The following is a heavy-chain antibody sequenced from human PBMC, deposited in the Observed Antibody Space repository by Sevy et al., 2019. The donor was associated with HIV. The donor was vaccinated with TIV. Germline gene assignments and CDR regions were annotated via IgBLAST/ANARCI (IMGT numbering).Heavy chain of an antibody. CDR3: ARDPAIAAAVTFDN. CDR1: GFIFSSYS. CDR2: ISSSSKYI. J-gene: IGHJ4*02. Sequence: GGSLRLSCAASGFIFSSYSINWVRQAPGKGLEWVSSISSSSKYIYYPDSVKGRFTISRDNAKNSLYLQMNSLRAEDTAVYYCARDPAIAAAVTFDNWGQGTLVTVSS. D-gene: IGHD6-13*01. V-gene: IGHV3-21*01.